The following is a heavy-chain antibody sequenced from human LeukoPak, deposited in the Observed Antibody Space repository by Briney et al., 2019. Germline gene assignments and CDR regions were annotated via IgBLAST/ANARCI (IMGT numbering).Heavy chain of an antibody. Sequence: GGSLRLSCAASGFTFSSYAMSWVRQAPGQGLEWVSAISGSGGSTYYADSVKGRFTISRDNSKNTLYLQMNSLRAEDTAVYYCAKGLGFEEYGMDVWGQGTTVTVSS. V-gene: IGHV3-23*01. D-gene: IGHD3-9*01. CDR1: GFTFSSYA. CDR3: AKGLGFEEYGMDV. J-gene: IGHJ6*02. CDR2: ISGSGGST.